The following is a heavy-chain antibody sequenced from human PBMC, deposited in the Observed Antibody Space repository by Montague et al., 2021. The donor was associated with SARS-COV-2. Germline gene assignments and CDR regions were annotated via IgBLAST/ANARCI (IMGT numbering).Heavy chain of an antibody. V-gene: IGHV4-39*06. CDR2: IYYTAST. Sequence: SETLSLTCTVSGGSISSNNYYWVWLRQPPGKGLECIGSIYYTASTNSNPSIQGPVSISVDTSKNQFTLNLSSVTAADTAVYDCARDGASRFAILIGPRHYFYGMDVWGQGTTVTVSS. CDR3: ARDGASRFAILIGPRHYFYGMDV. D-gene: IGHD3-9*01. CDR1: GGSISSNNYY. J-gene: IGHJ6*02.